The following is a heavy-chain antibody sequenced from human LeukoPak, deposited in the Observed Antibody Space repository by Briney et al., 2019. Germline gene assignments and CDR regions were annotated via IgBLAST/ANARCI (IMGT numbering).Heavy chain of an antibody. V-gene: IGHV3-11*01. CDR2: ISSSGSTI. CDR1: GFTFSDYY. CDR3: ARGARQALYYYYGMDV. Sequence: GGSLRFSCAASGFTFSDYYMSWIRQAPGKGLEWVSYISSSGSTIYYADSVKGRFTISRDNAKNSLYLQMNSLRAEDTAVYYCARGARQALYYYYGMDVWGQGTTVTVSS. J-gene: IGHJ6*02.